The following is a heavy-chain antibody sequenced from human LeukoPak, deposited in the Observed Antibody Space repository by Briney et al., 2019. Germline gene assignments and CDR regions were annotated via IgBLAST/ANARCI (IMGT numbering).Heavy chain of an antibody. D-gene: IGHD6-13*01. J-gene: IGHJ6*02. V-gene: IGHV3-74*01. CDR1: GFTFSSYW. CDR2: INTDGSST. CDR3: AKGTREYSSSWFFPGSQSYYGMDV. Sequence: GGSLRLSCAASGFTFSSYWMHWVRQAPGKGLVWVSRINTDGSSTSYADSVKGRFTISRDNAKNSLYLQMNSLRAEDTALYYCAKGTREYSSSWFFPGSQSYYGMDVWGQGTTVTVSS.